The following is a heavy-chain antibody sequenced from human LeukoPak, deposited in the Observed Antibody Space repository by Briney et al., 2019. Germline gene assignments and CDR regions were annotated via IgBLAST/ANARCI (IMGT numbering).Heavy chain of an antibody. V-gene: IGHV3-30*18. CDR1: GFTFSSYV. CDR3: AKTGSGWYFDY. J-gene: IGHJ4*02. Sequence: GGSLRLSCAASGFTFSSYVMHWVRQAPGKGLEWVAVISYDGSNKYYADSVKGRFTISRDDSKNTLYLQMNSLRPEDTSVYYCAKTGSGWYFDYWGQGTLVTVSS. CDR2: ISYDGSNK. D-gene: IGHD6-19*01.